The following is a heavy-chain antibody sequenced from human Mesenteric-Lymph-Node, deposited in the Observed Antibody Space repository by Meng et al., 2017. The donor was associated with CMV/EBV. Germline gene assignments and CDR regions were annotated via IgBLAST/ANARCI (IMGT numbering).Heavy chain of an antibody. D-gene: IGHD6-19*01. CDR2: INPNSGGT. V-gene: IGHV1-2*02. CDR1: GYTFTGYY. CDR3: AIIAVAGTGSQRGSDY. J-gene: IGHJ4*02. Sequence: SGYTFTGYYLHWVRQAPGQGLEWMGWINPNSGGTNYAQKFQGRVTMTRDTSISTAYMELSRLRSDDTAVYYCAIIAVAGTGSQRGSDYWGQGTLVTVSS.